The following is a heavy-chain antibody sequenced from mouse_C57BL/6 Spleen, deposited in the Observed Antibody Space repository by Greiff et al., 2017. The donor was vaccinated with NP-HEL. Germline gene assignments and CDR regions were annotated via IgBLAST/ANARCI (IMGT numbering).Heavy chain of an antibody. CDR1: GYTFTSYW. CDR3: ARRLPYYAMDY. Sequence: QLQQPGAELVMPGASVKLSCKASGYTFTSYWMHWVKQRPGQGLEWIGEIDPSDSYTNYNQKFKGKSTLTVDKSSSTAYMQLSSLTSEDSAVYYCARRLPYYAMDYWGQGTSVTVSS. CDR2: IDPSDSYT. V-gene: IGHV1-69*01. J-gene: IGHJ4*01.